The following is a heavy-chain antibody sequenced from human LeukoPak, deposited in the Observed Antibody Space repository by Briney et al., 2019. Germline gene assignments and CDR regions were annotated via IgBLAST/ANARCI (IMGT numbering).Heavy chain of an antibody. V-gene: IGHV1-2*02. CDR1: VYTFTGYY. Sequence: ASLKVSCKASVYTFTGYYIHWVRQAPGQGLEWMGWIDPNTGDSNYVQKFQGRVTMTRDTSISTAYMELSRLRSDDTAFYYCARIRYCGGISCYYIDYWGQGTLVTVSA. CDR2: IDPNTGDS. J-gene: IGHJ4*02. CDR3: ARIRYCGGISCYYIDY. D-gene: IGHD2-2*01.